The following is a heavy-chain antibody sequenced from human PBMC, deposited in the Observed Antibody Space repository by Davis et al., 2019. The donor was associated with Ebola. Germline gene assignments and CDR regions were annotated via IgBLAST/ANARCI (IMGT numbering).Heavy chain of an antibody. V-gene: IGHV4-59*04. Sequence: SETLSLTCTVSGGSISSYYWSWIRQPPGKGLEWIGSIYYSGSTYYNPSLKSRVTISVDTSKNQFSLKLSSVTAADTAVYYCAAPNYYDSSGYYAFDYWGQGTLVTVSS. D-gene: IGHD3-22*01. CDR1: GGSISSYY. J-gene: IGHJ4*02. CDR3: AAPNYYDSSGYYAFDY. CDR2: IYYSGST.